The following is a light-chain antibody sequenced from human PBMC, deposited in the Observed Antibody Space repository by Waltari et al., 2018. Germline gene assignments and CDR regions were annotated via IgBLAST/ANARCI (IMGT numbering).Light chain of an antibody. CDR3: QKYDFIPAT. Sequence: EIVLTQSPGTLSLSPGERATLSCRASQGVGKYLAGYQQRPGQAPRLILYHASIRATGIPDRFSGSGSGTDFSLTISRLEPEDFAVYYCQKYDFIPATCGQGTTVEIK. CDR2: HAS. J-gene: IGKJ1*01. V-gene: IGKV3-20*01. CDR1: QGVGKY.